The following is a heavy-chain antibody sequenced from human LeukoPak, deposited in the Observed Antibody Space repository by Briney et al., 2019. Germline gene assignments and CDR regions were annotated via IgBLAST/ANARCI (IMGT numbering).Heavy chain of an antibody. J-gene: IGHJ4*02. CDR2: INKDGGEK. V-gene: IGHV3-7*03. Sequence: PGGSLRLSCAASGFTFSSYWMSWVRQAPGKGLEWVANINKDGGEKYYVDSVKGRFTISRDNAKNSLYLQMNSLRADDTAVYYCTRDQEGSDYWGQGTLVTVSS. CDR3: TRDQEGSDY. CDR1: GFTFSSYW.